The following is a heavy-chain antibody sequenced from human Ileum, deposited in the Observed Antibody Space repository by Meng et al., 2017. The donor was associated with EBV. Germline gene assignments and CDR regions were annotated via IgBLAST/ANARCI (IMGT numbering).Heavy chain of an antibody. J-gene: IGHJ5*02. V-gene: IGHV4-61*01. D-gene: IGHD1-1*01. CDR2: IYYTGST. CDR1: GGSVTSGSYS. CDR3: ARGTGTTFA. Sequence: HLNGPGPGLCMPSTTPLLTCLFSGGSVTSGSYSWSWIRQPPGEGLEWIGYIYYTGSTNYNPSLKSRVTISVDTSKNQFSLNLTSVTAADTAVYYCARGTGTTFAWGQGTLVTVSS.